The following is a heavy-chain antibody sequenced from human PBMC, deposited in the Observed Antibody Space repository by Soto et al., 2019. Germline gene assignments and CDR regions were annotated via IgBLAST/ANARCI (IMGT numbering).Heavy chain of an antibody. CDR3: AREDNCFDP. V-gene: IGHV6-1*01. CDR2: TYYRSKWYN. CDR1: GDSVPSNSAA. J-gene: IGHJ5*02. Sequence: QTLALTCAISGDSVPSNSAAWNWIRQSPSSGLEWLGKTYYRSKWYNDYAISVKSRITINPDTSKNQFSLHLNSVTPEDTAVYYCAREDNCFDPWGQGTLVTVSS.